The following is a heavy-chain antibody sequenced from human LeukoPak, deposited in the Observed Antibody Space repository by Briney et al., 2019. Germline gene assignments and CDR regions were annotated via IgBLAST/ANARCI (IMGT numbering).Heavy chain of an antibody. CDR3: ARGYIAVAKDPFDI. CDR1: GYTFTGYY. Sequence: ASVKVSCKASGYTFTGYYMHWVRQAPGQWLEWMGRINPNRGGTNYAQKFQARHTITRDPSISTAYTELRRLRSDDTAVYHCARGYIAVAKDPFDIWGQGTMVTVSS. J-gene: IGHJ3*02. CDR2: INPNRGGT. V-gene: IGHV1-2*06. D-gene: IGHD6-19*01.